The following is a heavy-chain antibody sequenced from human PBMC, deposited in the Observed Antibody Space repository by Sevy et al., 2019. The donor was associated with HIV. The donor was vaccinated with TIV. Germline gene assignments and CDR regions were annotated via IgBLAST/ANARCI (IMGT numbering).Heavy chain of an antibody. J-gene: IGHJ4*02. Sequence: GGSLRLSCAASGFTFSSYSMNWVRQAPGKSLEWVSGISSSSSYIYYADSVKGRFTISRDNAKNSLYLQMNSLRAEDTAVYYCARDREQQLSDYWGQGTLVTVSS. V-gene: IGHV3-21*01. D-gene: IGHD6-13*01. CDR1: GFTFSSYS. CDR3: ARDREQQLSDY. CDR2: ISSSSSYI.